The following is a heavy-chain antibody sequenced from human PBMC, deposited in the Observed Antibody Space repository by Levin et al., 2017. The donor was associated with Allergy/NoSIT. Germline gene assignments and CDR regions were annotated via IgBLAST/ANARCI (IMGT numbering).Heavy chain of an antibody. J-gene: IGHJ4*02. D-gene: IGHD3-16*01. V-gene: IGHV3-74*01. Sequence: GESLKISCAASGFTFSNYWMHWVRQIPGKGLVWVSRINSDGKSTIYADSVKGRFTISRDNAKKTLYLQMNNLRVEDTAVYYCARAPGPTLVEATAGFDYWGQGTLVTVSS. CDR2: INSDGKST. CDR3: ARAPGPTLVEATAGFDY. CDR1: GFTFSNYW.